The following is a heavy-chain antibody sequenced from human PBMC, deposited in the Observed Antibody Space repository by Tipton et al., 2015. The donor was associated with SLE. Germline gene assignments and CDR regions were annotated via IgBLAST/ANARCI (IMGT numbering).Heavy chain of an antibody. CDR2: IYYSGHT. Sequence: TLSLTCTLSGDSITSGGYFWSWIRQDPGKGLEWIGYIYYSGHTQYNPSLKSRVTMSLDTSKNQFSLHLNSMTAADTAVYYCARGNAVLGANNAFDIWGQGTMVTVSS. J-gene: IGHJ3*02. D-gene: IGHD1-26*01. CDR3: ARGNAVLGANNAFDI. CDR1: GDSITSGGYF. V-gene: IGHV4-31*03.